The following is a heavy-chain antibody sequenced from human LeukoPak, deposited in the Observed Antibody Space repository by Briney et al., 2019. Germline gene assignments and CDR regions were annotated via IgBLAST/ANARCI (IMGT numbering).Heavy chain of an antibody. Sequence: SQTLSLTCTVSGGSISSGSYYWSWIRQPAGKGLEWIGRIYTSGGTNYNPSLKSRVTISVDTSKNQFSLKLSSVTAADTAVYYCARDTRIAARNDAFDIWGQGTMVTVSS. CDR3: ARDTRIAARNDAFDI. CDR1: GGSISSGSYY. CDR2: IYTSGGT. J-gene: IGHJ3*02. V-gene: IGHV4-61*02. D-gene: IGHD6-6*01.